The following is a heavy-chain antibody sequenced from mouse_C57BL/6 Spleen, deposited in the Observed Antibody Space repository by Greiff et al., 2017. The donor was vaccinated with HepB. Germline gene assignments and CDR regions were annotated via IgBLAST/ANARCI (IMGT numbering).Heavy chain of an antibody. Sequence: QVHVKQSGAELVRPGASVKLSCKASGYTFTDYYINWVKQRPGQGLEWIARIYPGSGNTYYNEKFKGKATLTAEKSSSTAYMQLSSLTSEDSAVYFCARSPGRGGDYWGQGTTLTVSS. CDR2: IYPGSGNT. V-gene: IGHV1-76*01. J-gene: IGHJ2*01. CDR3: ARSPGRGGDY. CDR1: GYTFTDYY.